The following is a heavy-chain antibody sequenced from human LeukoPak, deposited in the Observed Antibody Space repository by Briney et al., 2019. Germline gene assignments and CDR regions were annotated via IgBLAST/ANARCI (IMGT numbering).Heavy chain of an antibody. J-gene: IGHJ5*02. D-gene: IGHD3-10*01. CDR2: IRFDGHDK. Sequence: GGSLRLSCAASGFTFSYYGFHWVRQAPGKGLEWVPFIRFDGHDKFYAETVKGRFTISKDTSRNTLYLQMNSLRPEDTAVYYCAKDLMRDRWFGESWGQGTLVTVSS. CDR3: AKDLMRDRWFGES. V-gene: IGHV3-30*02. CDR1: GFTFSYYG.